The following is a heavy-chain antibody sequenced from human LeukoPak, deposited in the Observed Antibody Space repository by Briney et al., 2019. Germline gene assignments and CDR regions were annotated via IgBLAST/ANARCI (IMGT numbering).Heavy chain of an antibody. V-gene: IGHV2-5*01. CDR1: GFSLTTSGVS. J-gene: IGHJ5*02. CDR3: AHSPIHTLHCDFSSCLNRFDP. D-gene: IGHD3/OR15-3a*01. Sequence: SGPTLVKPTQTLTLTCTFSGFSLTTSGVSVGWIRQPPGKALEWLSLIHWNDDKRYSPSLKSRLTITKDTSKNQVVLTMTDMDPVDTATYYCAHSPIHTLHCDFSSCLNRFDPWGQGTLVTVSS. CDR2: IHWNDDK.